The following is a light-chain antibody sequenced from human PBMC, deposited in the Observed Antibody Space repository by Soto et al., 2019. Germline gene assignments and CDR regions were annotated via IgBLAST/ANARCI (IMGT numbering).Light chain of an antibody. CDR3: LQYHTYPWT. J-gene: IGKJ1*01. V-gene: IGKV1-5*03. Sequence: DIEMTQSPSTLSAFVGDTVTITCRASQTISSWLAWYQQKPGNAPKLLIHKASTLESGVPSRFSGSASETDFTLTISSLQPDDFATYHCLQYHTYPWTFGQGTKVEV. CDR1: QTISSW. CDR2: KAS.